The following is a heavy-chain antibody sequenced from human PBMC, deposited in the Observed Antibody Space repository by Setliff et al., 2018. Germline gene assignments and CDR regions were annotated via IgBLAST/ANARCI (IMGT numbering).Heavy chain of an antibody. CDR3: ATGGLLWFGELSGGAFDI. D-gene: IGHD3-10*01. CDR1: GYTLTELS. J-gene: IGHJ3*02. CDR2: FDPEDGET. V-gene: IGHV1-24*01. Sequence: AASVKVSRKVSGYTLTELSMHWVRQAPGKGLEWMGGFDPEDGETIYAQKFQGRVTMTEDTPTDTAYMELSSLRSEDTAVYYCATGGLLWFGELSGGAFDIWGQGTMVTVSS.